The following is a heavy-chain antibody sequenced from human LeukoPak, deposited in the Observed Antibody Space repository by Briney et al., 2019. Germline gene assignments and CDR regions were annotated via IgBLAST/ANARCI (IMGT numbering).Heavy chain of an antibody. CDR1: GGSFSGYY. D-gene: IGHD6-13*01. Sequence: PSETLSLTCAVYGGSFSGYYWSWIRRPPGKGLEWIGEINHSGSTNYNPSLKSRVTISVDTSKNQFSLKLSSVTAADTAVYYCASTQQLAYFDYWGQATLVTVSS. CDR2: INHSGST. CDR3: ASTQQLAYFDY. V-gene: IGHV4-34*01. J-gene: IGHJ4*02.